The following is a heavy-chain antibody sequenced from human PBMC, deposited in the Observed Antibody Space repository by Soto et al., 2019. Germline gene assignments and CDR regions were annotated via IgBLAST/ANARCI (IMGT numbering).Heavy chain of an antibody. V-gene: IGHV3-15*01. Sequence: GGSLRLSCAASGFTFSNAWMSWVRQAPGKGLEWVGRIKSKTDGGTTDYAAPVKGRFTISRDDSKNTLYLQMNSLKTEDTAVYYCTARITMIVVVITDYWGQGTLVTVS. D-gene: IGHD3-22*01. CDR3: TARITMIVVVITDY. CDR2: IKSKTDGGTT. CDR1: GFTFSNAW. J-gene: IGHJ4*02.